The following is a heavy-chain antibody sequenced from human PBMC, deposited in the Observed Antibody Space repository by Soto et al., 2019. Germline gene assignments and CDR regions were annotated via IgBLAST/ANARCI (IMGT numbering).Heavy chain of an antibody. D-gene: IGHD3-10*01. CDR3: AKEGLWGGNYYGSGSYSSRRYYYGMDV. J-gene: IGHJ6*02. CDR2: ISGRGGST. CDR1: GFTSSSYA. Sequence: GPLRLSCAASGFTSSSYAMSWVRQAPGQGLEWVLAISGRGGSTYCADSVNGRFTIARDNSKNTLYLQMNSLRAEDTAVYYCAKEGLWGGNYYGSGSYSSRRYYYGMDVWGQGTTVTVSS. V-gene: IGHV3-23*01.